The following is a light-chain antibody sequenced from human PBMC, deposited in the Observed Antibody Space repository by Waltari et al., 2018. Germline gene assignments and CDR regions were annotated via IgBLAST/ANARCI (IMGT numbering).Light chain of an antibody. CDR3: QQGDSYPLT. CDR2: RAS. Sequence: DIQMTQSPSSLSTSIGDTVTITCQASQGIGNNLNWYQQKPGKAPKLLIYRASSLQSGIPSRFSGSGSGTDFTITISSLQPEDFATYYCQQGDSYPLTFGGGTNIEIK. CDR1: QGIGNN. V-gene: IGKV1-16*01. J-gene: IGKJ4*01.